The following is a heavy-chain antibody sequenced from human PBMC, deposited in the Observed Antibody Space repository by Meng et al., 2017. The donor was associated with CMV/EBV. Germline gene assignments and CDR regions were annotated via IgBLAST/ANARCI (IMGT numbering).Heavy chain of an antibody. V-gene: IGHV1-46*01. J-gene: IGHJ6*02. D-gene: IGHD3-3*01. CDR3: ARDIIGSGTYYYYGMDV. CDR1: GYTFTSYY. Sequence: ASVKVSCKASGYTFTSYYMHWVRQAPGQGLEWMGIINPSGGSTSYAQKFQGRVTMTRDTSTSTAYMELSSLRSEDTAVYYCARDIIGSGTYYYYGMDVWGQGTTVTVSS. CDR2: INPSGGST.